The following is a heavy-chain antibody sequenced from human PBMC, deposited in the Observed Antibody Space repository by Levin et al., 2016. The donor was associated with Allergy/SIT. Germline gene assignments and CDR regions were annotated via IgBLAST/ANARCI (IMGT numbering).Heavy chain of an antibody. Sequence: WVRQAPGQRLEWMGWINAGNGNTKYSQKFQGRVTITRDTSASTAYMELSSLRSEDTAVYYCARIRSLNRGPYCGGDCYSVGGFDPWGQGTLGTVSS. CDR3: ARIRSLNRGPYCGGDCYSVGGFDP. J-gene: IGHJ5*02. CDR2: INAGNGNT. D-gene: IGHD2-21*02. V-gene: IGHV1-3*01.